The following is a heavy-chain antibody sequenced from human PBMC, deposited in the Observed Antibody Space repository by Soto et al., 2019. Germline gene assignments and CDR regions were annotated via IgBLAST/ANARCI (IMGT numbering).Heavy chain of an antibody. CDR2: IYPSDSDT. J-gene: IGHJ4*02. CDR1: GYNFAGYW. Sequence: GESLKISCKGSGYNFAGYWIAWVRQMPRKGLELMGIIYPSDSDTRYRPSFQGQVTISADKSISSAYLQWSSLRASDTAMYYCASGGVSTRTFDYWGQGTPVTVSS. CDR3: ASGGVSTRTFDY. V-gene: IGHV5-51*01. D-gene: IGHD3-16*01.